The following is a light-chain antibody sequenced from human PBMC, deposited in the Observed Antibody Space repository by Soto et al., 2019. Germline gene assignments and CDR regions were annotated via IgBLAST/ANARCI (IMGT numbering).Light chain of an antibody. CDR1: QSISSW. CDR3: QQYDSYPVT. CDR2: RAS. J-gene: IGKJ4*01. Sequence: DIQMTQSPSTLSASVGDRVTITCRASQSISSWLAWYQQKPGKAPKVLIYRASSLESGVPSRFSGSGSGTEFTLTISTLQPDDFATYYCQQYDSYPVTFGGGTKVEIK. V-gene: IGKV1-5*03.